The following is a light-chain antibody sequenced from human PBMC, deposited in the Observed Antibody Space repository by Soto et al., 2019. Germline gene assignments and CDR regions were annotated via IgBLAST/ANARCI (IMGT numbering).Light chain of an antibody. Sequence: EIVLTQSPGTLSLSPGERATLSCRASQSVSSSYLAWYQQKPGQAPRLLIYGASTRATGIPARFSGSGSGTEFTLTISGLQSEDFGVYYCQQYKDWRTLGQGTKVDIK. J-gene: IGKJ1*01. CDR1: QSVSSSY. CDR2: GAS. CDR3: QQYKDWRT. V-gene: IGKV3-15*01.